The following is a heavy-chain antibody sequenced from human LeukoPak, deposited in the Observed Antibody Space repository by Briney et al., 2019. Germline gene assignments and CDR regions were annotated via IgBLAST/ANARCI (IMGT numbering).Heavy chain of an antibody. CDR1: GFTFSSNA. D-gene: IGHD3-10*01. CDR2: ISGSGGIT. J-gene: IGHJ4*02. Sequence: GGSLRLSCAASGFTFSSNAMNWVRQAPGKGLEWVSSISGSGGITYYTDSVKGRFTISRDNSKNTLYLQMNSLRAEDTAVYYCARVVGRFGELTFDYWGQGTLVTVSS. CDR3: ARVVGRFGELTFDY. V-gene: IGHV3-23*01.